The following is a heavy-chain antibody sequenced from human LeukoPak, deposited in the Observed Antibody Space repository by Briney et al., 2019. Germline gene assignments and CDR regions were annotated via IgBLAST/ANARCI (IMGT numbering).Heavy chain of an antibody. J-gene: IGHJ1*01. V-gene: IGHV4-39*01. CDR1: GDSVSRSDSY. CDR3: ARRRYYDSSGYLE. D-gene: IGHD3-22*01. CDR2: IYYSGRT. Sequence: PSETLSLICTIFGDSVSRSDSYWAWIRQPPGKGLEWIGTIYYSGRTYYSPSLKSRVTLSVDMSNNQFSLTLSSVTAADTALYFCARRRYYDSSGYLEWGQGTLVTVSS.